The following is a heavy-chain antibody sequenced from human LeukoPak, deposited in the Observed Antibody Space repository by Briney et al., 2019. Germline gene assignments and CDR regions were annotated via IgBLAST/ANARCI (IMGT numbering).Heavy chain of an antibody. Sequence: GGSLRLSCAASGFTFSSYAMSWVRQAPGKGLEWVSAISGSGGTTYHADSVKGRFTISRDNSKNTLYLQMNSLRAEDTAVYYCAKTPRAVAGTTLDYWGQGTLVTVSS. CDR2: ISGSGGTT. D-gene: IGHD6-19*01. CDR1: GFTFSSYA. J-gene: IGHJ4*01. CDR3: AKTPRAVAGTTLDY. V-gene: IGHV3-23*01.